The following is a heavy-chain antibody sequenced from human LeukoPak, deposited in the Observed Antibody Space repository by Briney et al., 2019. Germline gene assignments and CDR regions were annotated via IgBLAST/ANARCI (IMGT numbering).Heavy chain of an antibody. CDR3: ARDGFSSAINS. CDR1: GFTFDDYA. V-gene: IGHV3-9*01. Sequence: GGSLRLSCAASGFTFDDYAMHWVRQAPGKGLEWVSGISWNSGSIGYADSVKGRFTISRDNAKNSLYLQMNSLRAEDTAVYYCARDGFSSAINSWGQGTLVTVSS. D-gene: IGHD2-21*02. J-gene: IGHJ4*02. CDR2: ISWNSGSI.